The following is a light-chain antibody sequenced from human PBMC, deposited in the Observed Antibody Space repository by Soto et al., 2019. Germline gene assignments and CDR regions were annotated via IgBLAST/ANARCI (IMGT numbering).Light chain of an antibody. CDR3: QQYNSYSRT. J-gene: IGKJ1*01. Sequence: DIQMTQSPSSVSASVGDRVTITCRASQGITNWLAWYQQKPGKAPKLLIYAASGLPSGVPSRFSGSGSGTEFTLTISSLQPDDFATYYCQQYNSYSRTFGQGTKVDIK. CDR2: AAS. CDR1: QGITNW. V-gene: IGKV1D-16*01.